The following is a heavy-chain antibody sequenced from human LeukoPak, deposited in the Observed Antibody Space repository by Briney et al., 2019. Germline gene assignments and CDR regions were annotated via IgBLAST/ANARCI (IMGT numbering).Heavy chain of an antibody. CDR2: IYTSGST. CDR3: AGARYSYGKPYYFDY. D-gene: IGHD5-18*01. V-gene: IGHV4-4*07. CDR1: GGSISSYY. Sequence: PSETLSLTCTVSGGSISSYYWSWIRQPAGKGLEWIGRIYTSGSTNYNPSLKSRVTMSVDTSKDQFSLKLSSVTAADTAVYYCAGARYSYGKPYYFDYWGQGTLVTVSS. J-gene: IGHJ4*02.